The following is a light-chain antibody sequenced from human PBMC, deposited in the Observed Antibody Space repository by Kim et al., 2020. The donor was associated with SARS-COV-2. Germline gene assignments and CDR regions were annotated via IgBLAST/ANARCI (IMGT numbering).Light chain of an antibody. CDR3: QQYDNWPPLYT. CDR1: QSITNN. J-gene: IGKJ2*01. Sequence: SPGERATLSCRASQSITNNLAWYQQKPGQAPSLLIYGASTRATGIPGRFSGSGSGTEFTLTISSLQSEDFAVYYCQQYDNWPPLYTFGQGTKVEI. CDR2: GAS. V-gene: IGKV3-15*01.